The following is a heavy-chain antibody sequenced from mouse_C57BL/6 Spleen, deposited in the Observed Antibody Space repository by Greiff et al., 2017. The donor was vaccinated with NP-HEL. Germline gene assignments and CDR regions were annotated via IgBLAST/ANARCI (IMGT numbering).Heavy chain of an antibody. J-gene: IGHJ4*01. CDR1: GYTFTSYD. CDR3: ARGNIDYAMDY. V-gene: IGHV1-85*01. CDR2: IYPRDGST. Sequence: VQRVESGPELVKPGASVKLSCKASGYTFTSYDINWVKQRPGQGLEWIGWIYPRDGSTKYNEKFKGKATLTVDTSSSTAYMELHSLTSEDSAVYFCARGNIDYAMDYWGQGTSVTVSS. D-gene: IGHD2-1*01.